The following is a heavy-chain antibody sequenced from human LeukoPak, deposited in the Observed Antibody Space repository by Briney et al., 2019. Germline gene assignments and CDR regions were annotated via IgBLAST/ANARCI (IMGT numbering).Heavy chain of an antibody. D-gene: IGHD4-17*01. CDR2: IAPSSTYI. V-gene: IGHV3-21*01. CDR3: TRGSYGDYEY. J-gene: IGHJ4*02. CDR1: RFTFSSYT. Sequence: GGCLRLSCSASRFTFSSYTMNWVRQAPGKGLEWVSSIAPSSTYIYYADSVKGRFTISRDNAQNSLYLQMNSLRAEDTAVYYCTRGSYGDYEYWGQGTLVTVSS.